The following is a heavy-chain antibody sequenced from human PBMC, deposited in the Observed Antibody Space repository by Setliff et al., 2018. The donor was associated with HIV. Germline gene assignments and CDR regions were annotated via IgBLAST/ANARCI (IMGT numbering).Heavy chain of an antibody. D-gene: IGHD1-7*01. CDR3: ARVSSVIELQGGDYFDS. V-gene: IGHV4-39*07. J-gene: IGHJ4*02. Sequence: SETLSLTCTVSGGSISTSGPGYYWGWVRQPPGGGLEWIGSVYYSGTTYYNPSLKSRVTISVDTSKNQLSLRLTSVTAADTAFYYCARVSSVIELQGGDYFDSWGQGLLVTVSS. CDR1: GGSISTSGPGYY. CDR2: VYYSGTT.